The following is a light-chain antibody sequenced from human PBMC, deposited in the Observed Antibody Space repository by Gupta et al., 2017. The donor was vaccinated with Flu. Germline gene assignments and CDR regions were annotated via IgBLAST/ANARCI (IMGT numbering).Light chain of an antibody. V-gene: IGLV1-47*01. CDR1: RSNIGSNY. J-gene: IGLJ3*02. CDR2: RNN. Sequence: RVTSSCSGTRSNIGSNYVYWYQQLPGTAPKLLMSRNNQRPSGVPDRFSGSKSGTSASLAISGLRAEDEADYYCSTWDDSRSGWAFGGGTKVTVL. CDR3: STWDDSRSGWA.